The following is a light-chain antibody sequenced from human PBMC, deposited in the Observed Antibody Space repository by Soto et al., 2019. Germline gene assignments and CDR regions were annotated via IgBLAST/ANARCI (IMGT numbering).Light chain of an antibody. Sequence: QSALTQPASVSGSPGQSITISCTGTSSDVGSYNYVSWYQQHPGKAPKLMIYEVSNRPSGVSDRFSGSKSGNTASLTISGLQGEDEADYYCSSYTSTATRVFGGGTKLTVL. CDR1: SSDVGSYNY. CDR3: SSYTSTATRV. V-gene: IGLV2-14*01. CDR2: EVS. J-gene: IGLJ3*02.